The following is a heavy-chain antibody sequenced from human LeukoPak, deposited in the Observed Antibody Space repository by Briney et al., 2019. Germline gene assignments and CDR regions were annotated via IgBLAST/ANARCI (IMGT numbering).Heavy chain of an antibody. V-gene: IGHV1-46*01. CDR2: INPSGGST. Sequence: GASVKVSCKASGYTFTGYYMHWVRQAPGQGLEWMGIINPSGGSTSYAQKFQGRVTMTRDTSTSTVYMELSSLRSEDTAVYYCARDLLAADSSGYYLRFDYWGQGTLVTVSS. D-gene: IGHD3-22*01. J-gene: IGHJ4*02. CDR1: GYTFTGYY. CDR3: ARDLLAADSSGYYLRFDY.